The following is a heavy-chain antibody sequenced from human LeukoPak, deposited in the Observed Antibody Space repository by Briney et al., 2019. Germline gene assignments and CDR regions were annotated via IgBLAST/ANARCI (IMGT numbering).Heavy chain of an antibody. CDR1: GFTFRNYM. J-gene: IGHJ4*02. CDR3: ASGYSGYFLDY. D-gene: IGHD5-12*01. V-gene: IGHV3-30*04. CDR2: ILEDGSIQ. Sequence: GGSLRLSCAASGFTFRNYMMHWVRQAPGKGLDWVAVILEDGSIQHYADSVKGRFTISRDNSRNTVFLQMNSLRGEDTAIYYCASGYSGYFLDYWGQGTLVTVSS.